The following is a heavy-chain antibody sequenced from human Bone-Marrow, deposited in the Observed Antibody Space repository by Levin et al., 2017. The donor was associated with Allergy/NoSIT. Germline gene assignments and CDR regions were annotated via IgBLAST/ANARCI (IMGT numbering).Heavy chain of an antibody. CDR2: IYYSGNT. CDR3: ARDRHEWVRLDSIYYCDS. Sequence: SETLSLTCTVTGGSISSGSQYWTWIRQRPGMGLEWIGSIYYSGNTYYNPSLKSRITISMDTSENPFSLNLSSVPAADTAVYYCARDRHEWVRLDSIYYCDSWGQGTLVTVSS. V-gene: IGHV4-31*03. D-gene: IGHD5-12*01. CDR1: GGSISSGSQY. J-gene: IGHJ4*02.